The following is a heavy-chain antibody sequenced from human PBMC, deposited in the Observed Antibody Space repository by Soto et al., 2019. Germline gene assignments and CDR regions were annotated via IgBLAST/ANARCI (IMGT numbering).Heavy chain of an antibody. D-gene: IGHD2-2*01. Sequence: QVQLQESGPGLVKPSETLSLTCSVSGGSINSYWWSWLRQPAGKGLEWIGRVYSSGTTDYNPSLNSRATMSVETSKNQFSLKLTSVTAADTAVYYCARDIGSYAYAEGYWGQGIQVTVSS. J-gene: IGHJ4*02. CDR2: VYSSGTT. V-gene: IGHV4-4*07. CDR3: ARDIGSYAYAEGY. CDR1: GGSINSYW.